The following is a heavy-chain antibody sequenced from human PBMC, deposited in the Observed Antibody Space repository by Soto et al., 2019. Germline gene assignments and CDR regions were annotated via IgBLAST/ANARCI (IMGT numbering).Heavy chain of an antibody. J-gene: IGHJ6*02. CDR2: TYYMSKWYS. CDR3: ARDVRRVGATTNYYYGMDV. D-gene: IGHD1-26*01. V-gene: IGHV6-1*01. Sequence: SQTLSLTCAIPADSVSSNSAAWNWIRQSPSRGLEWLRRTYYMSKWYSDYAVSVKSRITINPDTSKNQCSLQLNSVTPEDTAVYYCARDVRRVGATTNYYYGMDVWGQGNTVTVSS. CDR1: ADSVSSNSAA.